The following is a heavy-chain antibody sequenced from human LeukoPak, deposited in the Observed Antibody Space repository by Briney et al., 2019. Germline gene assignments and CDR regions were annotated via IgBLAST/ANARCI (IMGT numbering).Heavy chain of an antibody. D-gene: IGHD2-2*02. CDR2: ISSSGSTI. CDR1: GFTFSSYE. V-gene: IGHV3-48*03. J-gene: IGHJ3*02. Sequence: PGGSLRLSCAASGFTFSSYEMNWVRQAPGKGLEWVSYISSSGSTIYYADSVKGRFTISRDNAKNSLYLQMNSLRAEDTAVYYCARESGRRVESGQLLYPDAFDIWGQGTMVTVSS. CDR3: ARESGRRVESGQLLYPDAFDI.